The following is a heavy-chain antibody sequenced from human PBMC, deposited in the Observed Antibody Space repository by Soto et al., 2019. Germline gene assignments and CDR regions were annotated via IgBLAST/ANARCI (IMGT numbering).Heavy chain of an antibody. CDR3: ATASGLAVAGTRGGYYYYYGMDV. J-gene: IGHJ6*02. CDR1: GYTLTELS. V-gene: IGHV1-24*01. D-gene: IGHD6-19*01. Sequence: QVQLVQSGAEVKKPGASVKVSCKVSGYTLTELSMHWVRQAPGKGLEWMGGFDPEDGETIYAQKFQGRVTMTEDTSTDTAYMELSSLRSEDTAVYCCATASGLAVAGTRGGYYYYYGMDVWGQGTTVTVSS. CDR2: FDPEDGET.